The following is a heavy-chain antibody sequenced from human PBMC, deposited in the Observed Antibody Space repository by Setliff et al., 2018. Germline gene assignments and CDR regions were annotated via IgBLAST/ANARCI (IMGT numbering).Heavy chain of an antibody. CDR1: GGTFSTYG. D-gene: IGHD3-22*01. CDR2: IMPIFGTI. CDR3: ARDPFRNYDTAPVWFDP. V-gene: IGHV1-69*13. Sequence: SVKVSCKASGGTFSTYGITWVRQAPGQGLEWVGGIMPIFGTINYAQKFQGRVTITADESTSTAYMELRSLRSDDTAVYYCARDPFRNYDTAPVWFDPWGQGTLVTVSS. J-gene: IGHJ5*02.